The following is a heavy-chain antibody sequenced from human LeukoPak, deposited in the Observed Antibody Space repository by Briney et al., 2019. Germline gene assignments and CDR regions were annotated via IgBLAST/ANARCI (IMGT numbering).Heavy chain of an antibody. CDR2: ISGSGGST. CDR3: AKEFLEYSSHFNYFDY. J-gene: IGHJ4*02. D-gene: IGHD6-6*01. Sequence: GGSLRLSCAASGFTFSSYAMSWVRQAPGKGLEWVSAISGSGGSTYYADSVKGRFTISRDNSKNTLYLQMNSLRAEDTAVYYCAKEFLEYSSHFNYFDYWGQGTLVTVSS. V-gene: IGHV3-23*01. CDR1: GFTFSSYA.